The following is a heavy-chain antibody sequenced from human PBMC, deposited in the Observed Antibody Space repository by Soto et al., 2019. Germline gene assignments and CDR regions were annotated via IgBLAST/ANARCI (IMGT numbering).Heavy chain of an antibody. CDR2: SSAYNGNT. J-gene: IGHJ4*02. CDR3: ARDPPPPDY. V-gene: IGHV1-18*01. CDR1: GYTFASYA. Sequence: QVQLVQSGAEVKKPGASVKVSCKASGYTFASYAISWMRQAPGQGIERMGCSSAYNGNTNYAQKLHGRVTMTTDTATSTAYMELRSLRSDATAVYYCARDPPPPDYWGQGTLVTVSS.